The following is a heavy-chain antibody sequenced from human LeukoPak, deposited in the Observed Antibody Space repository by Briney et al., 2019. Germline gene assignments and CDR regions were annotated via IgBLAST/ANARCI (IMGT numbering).Heavy chain of an antibody. CDR3: ARDYSGYSY. D-gene: IGHD3-22*01. J-gene: IGHJ4*02. V-gene: IGHV3-7*01. CDR1: GFTISDNY. Sequence: PGGSLRLSCAASGFTISDNYINWVRQAPGKGLEWVANIKQDGSEKYYVDSVKGRFTISRDNAKNSLYLQMNSLRAEDTAVYYCARDYSGYSYWGQGTLVTVSS. CDR2: IKQDGSEK.